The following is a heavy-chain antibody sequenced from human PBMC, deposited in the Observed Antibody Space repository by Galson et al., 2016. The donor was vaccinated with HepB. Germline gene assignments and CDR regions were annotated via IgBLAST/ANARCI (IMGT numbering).Heavy chain of an antibody. CDR1: GFTFSTYS. Sequence: SLRLSCAASGFTFSTYSMNWVRQVPGKGLEWVSSISSSYIYYGDSLKGRFTISRDNAKNSLYLQMNSLRAEDTAVYYCARDRGIQLWSRDGFDYWGQGTLVTVSS. D-gene: IGHD5-18*01. J-gene: IGHJ4*02. V-gene: IGHV3-21*01. CDR3: ARDRGIQLWSRDGFDY. CDR2: ISSSYI.